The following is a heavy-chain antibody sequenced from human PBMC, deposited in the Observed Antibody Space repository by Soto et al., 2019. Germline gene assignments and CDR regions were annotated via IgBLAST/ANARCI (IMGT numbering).Heavy chain of an antibody. V-gene: IGHV1-69*01. CDR3: ARSQGSSTSLEIYYYYYYGVDV. CDR2: IIPISDTT. D-gene: IGHD2-2*01. Sequence: QVQLVQSGAKVKKPGSSVKVSCKASGGTFSSYAISWVRQAPGQGLEWMGGIIPISDTTNYAQKFQGRVTITADESTSTAYMELSSLRSEDTAVYYCARSQGSSTSLEIYYYYYYGVDVWGQGTTVTVSS. J-gene: IGHJ6*02. CDR1: GGTFSSYA.